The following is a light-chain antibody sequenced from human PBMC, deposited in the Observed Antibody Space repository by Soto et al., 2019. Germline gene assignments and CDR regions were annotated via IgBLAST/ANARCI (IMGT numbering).Light chain of an antibody. J-gene: IGLJ3*02. CDR2: DVT. V-gene: IGLV2-14*01. CDR1: SSDVGGHNY. Sequence: QSVLTQPASVSGSPGQSIAISCTGTSSDVGGHNYVSWYQQRPGRAPELIIYDVTNRPSGVSNLFSGSKSGNTASLTISGLQAEDEADYYCCSYTVATPRDGRVFGGGTKLTVL. CDR3: CSYTVATPRDGRV.